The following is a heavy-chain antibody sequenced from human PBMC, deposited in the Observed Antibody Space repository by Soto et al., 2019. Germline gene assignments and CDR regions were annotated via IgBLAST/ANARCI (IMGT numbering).Heavy chain of an antibody. Sequence: QVQLVQSGAEVKKPGASVKVSCKASGYTFTSYDINWVRQATGQGLEWMGWMNPNSGNTGYAQKFQCRVTITRNTSISTAYMELSSLRSEDTAVYYCARGLIAAAVRWFDPWGQGTLVTVSS. CDR2: MNPNSGNT. D-gene: IGHD6-13*01. CDR3: ARGLIAAAVRWFDP. J-gene: IGHJ5*02. CDR1: GYTFTSYD. V-gene: IGHV1-8*01.